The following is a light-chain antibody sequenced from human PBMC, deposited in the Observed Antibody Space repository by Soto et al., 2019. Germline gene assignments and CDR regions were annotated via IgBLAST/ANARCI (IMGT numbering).Light chain of an antibody. J-gene: IGLJ1*01. CDR2: DVS. Sequence: SVLTQPASVSGSPGQSITISCTGTSSDVGSYNYVSWYQQHPGKAPKLMIYDVSNRPSGVSNRFSGSKSGNTASLTISGLQAEDEADYYCSSYTSSSTLYAFGTGTKVTV. CDR1: SSDVGSYNY. CDR3: SSYTSSSTLYA. V-gene: IGLV2-14*01.